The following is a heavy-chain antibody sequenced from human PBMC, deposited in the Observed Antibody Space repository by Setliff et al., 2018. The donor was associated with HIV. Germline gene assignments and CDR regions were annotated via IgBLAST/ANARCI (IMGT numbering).Heavy chain of an antibody. CDR2: TYSDDSP. D-gene: IGHD2-15*01. CDR1: GFSVSSSY. J-gene: IGHJ3*02. CDR3: ARAKGSGTYVFDI. Sequence: GGSLRLSCAATGFSVSSSYLSWVRQAPGKGLEWVSITYSDDSPYYTDSVKGRFTISRDNSKDTLYLQMNSLRAEDTAVYYYARAKGSGTYVFDIWGQGTMVTVSS. V-gene: IGHV3-53*01.